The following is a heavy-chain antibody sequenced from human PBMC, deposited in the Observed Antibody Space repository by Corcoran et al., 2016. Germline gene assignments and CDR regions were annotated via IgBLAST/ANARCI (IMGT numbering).Heavy chain of an antibody. CDR3: ARGGGWSSGRFRAFGF. D-gene: IGHD6-25*01. Sequence: EVQLVESGGGLVQPGGSLRLSCAASGFAFSTYWMHWVRQVPGKGLMWVSRITGDGSDTTYADSVKGRFTISRDHAENTLYLQMDSLRAEDTAVYYCARGGGWSSGRFRAFGFWGQGTMVTVSS. CDR1: GFAFSTYW. CDR2: ITGDGSDT. J-gene: IGHJ3*01. V-gene: IGHV3-74*03.